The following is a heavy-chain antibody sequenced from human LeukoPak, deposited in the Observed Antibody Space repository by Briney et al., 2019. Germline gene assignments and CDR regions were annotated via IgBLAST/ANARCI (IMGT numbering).Heavy chain of an antibody. CDR2: INPNSGGT. CDR3: ARANPSVLRFLEWSHMDV. CDR1: GYTFTGYY. J-gene: IGHJ6*03. Sequence: ASVKVSCKASGYTFTGYYMHWVRQAPGQGLEWMGWINPNSGGTNYAQKFQGRVTMTRDTSISTAYMELSRLRSDDTAVYYCARANPSVLRFLEWSHMDVWGKGTTVTVSS. D-gene: IGHD3-3*01. V-gene: IGHV1-2*02.